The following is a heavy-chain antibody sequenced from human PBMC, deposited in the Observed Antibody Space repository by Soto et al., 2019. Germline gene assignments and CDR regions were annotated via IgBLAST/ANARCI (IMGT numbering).Heavy chain of an antibody. V-gene: IGHV4-30-4*01. CDR2: IFYTGRT. D-gene: IGHD3-3*01. CDR3: ARVPFSSFGVADPPVGWFDP. J-gene: IGHJ5*02. CDR1: GGFVNSVNNY. Sequence: QVHLQESGPGLVKPSQTLSLTCTVSGGFVNSVNNYWSWIRQPPGKGLEWLGYIFYTGRTYYNPSLSCRITTSIDTSKNRYSLKLTSVTAAHTAVYYCARVPFSSFGVADPPVGWFDPWGQGTLVTVSS.